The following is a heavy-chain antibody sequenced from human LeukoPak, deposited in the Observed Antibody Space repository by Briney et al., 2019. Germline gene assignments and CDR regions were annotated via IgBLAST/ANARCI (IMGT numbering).Heavy chain of an antibody. CDR1: GYTFTSYY. CDR2: INPSGGST. CDR3: ARDRYYDSSGYYSSFPGLS. J-gene: IGHJ5*02. D-gene: IGHD3-22*01. Sequence: GASVKVSCKASGYTFTSYYMHWVRQAPGQGLEWMGIINPSGGSTSYAQKFQGRVTMTRDMSTSTVYMELRSLRSEDTAVYYCARDRYYDSSGYYSSFPGLSWGQGTLVTVSS. V-gene: IGHV1-46*01.